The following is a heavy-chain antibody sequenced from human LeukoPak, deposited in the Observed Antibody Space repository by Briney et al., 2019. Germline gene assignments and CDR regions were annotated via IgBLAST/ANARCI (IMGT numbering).Heavy chain of an antibody. V-gene: IGHV5-51*01. Sequence: GESLKISCKGSGYSFTSYWIGWVRQMPGKGLEWMGIIYPGDSDTRYSPSFQGQVTISADKSISTAYLQWSSLKASDTAMYYCARRGDGYNYDYYYMDVWGKGTTVTVSS. D-gene: IGHD5-24*01. CDR3: ARRGDGYNYDYYYMDV. J-gene: IGHJ6*03. CDR1: GYSFTSYW. CDR2: IYPGDSDT.